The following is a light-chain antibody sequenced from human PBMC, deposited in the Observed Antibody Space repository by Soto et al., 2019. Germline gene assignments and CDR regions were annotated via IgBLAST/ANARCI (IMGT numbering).Light chain of an antibody. V-gene: IGKV1-5*01. J-gene: IGKJ1*01. Sequence: DMQMTQSPSTLSASVGDRVTITCRASQTITTWLAWYQQKPGKAPELLIYDASRLQSGVPPRFSGSGFGTEFSLTISGMQPDDSANYYCQQYSTYSGTFGQGTKVDXK. CDR2: DAS. CDR3: QQYSTYSGT. CDR1: QTITTW.